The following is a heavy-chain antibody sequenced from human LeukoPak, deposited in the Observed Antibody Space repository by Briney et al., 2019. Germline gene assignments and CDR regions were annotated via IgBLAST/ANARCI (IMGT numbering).Heavy chain of an antibody. CDR1: GFTVSNKY. Sequence: PGGSLRLSCAASGFTVSNKYMIWVRQAPGKGLGWVSLISGGDTTSYADSVKGRFTISRDNSKNTLNLQMNSLRAEDTAVYYCAIRLSPVSASGSYGFDYWGQGTLVTLSS. CDR3: AIRLSPVSASGSYGFDY. CDR2: ISGGDTT. J-gene: IGHJ4*02. D-gene: IGHD3-10*01. V-gene: IGHV3-53*01.